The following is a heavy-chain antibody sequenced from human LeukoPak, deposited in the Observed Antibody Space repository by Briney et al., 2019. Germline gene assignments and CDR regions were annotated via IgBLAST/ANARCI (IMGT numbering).Heavy chain of an antibody. Sequence: SETLSLTCNVSGYTISSDYYWGWIRPPPGMGLGWIGNIYHSGSTYYNPSLKSRVTISLDTSKNQFSLKLSSVTAADTAVYYCARKDPGYSGYSDFDYWGQGTLVTVSS. V-gene: IGHV4-38-2*02. CDR3: ARKDPGYSGYSDFDY. D-gene: IGHD5-12*01. CDR2: IYHSGST. CDR1: GYTISSDYY. J-gene: IGHJ4*02.